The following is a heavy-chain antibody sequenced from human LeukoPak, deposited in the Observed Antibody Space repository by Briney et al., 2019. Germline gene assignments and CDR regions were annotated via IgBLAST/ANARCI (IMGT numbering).Heavy chain of an antibody. J-gene: IGHJ4*02. D-gene: IGHD6-13*01. CDR3: AKDRFSWYFDY. Sequence: GGSLRLSCAASGFTVSSNYMTWVRQAPGKGLEWVAVISYDGSNKYYADSVKGRFTISRDNSKNTLYLQMNSLRAEDTAVYYCAKDRFSWYFDYWGQGTLVTVSS. CDR2: ISYDGSNK. CDR1: GFTVSSNY. V-gene: IGHV3-30*18.